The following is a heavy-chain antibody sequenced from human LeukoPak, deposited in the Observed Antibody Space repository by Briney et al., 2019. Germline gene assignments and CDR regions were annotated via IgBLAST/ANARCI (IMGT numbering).Heavy chain of an antibody. CDR2: INGGGVNT. CDR3: ARVVDTHFDY. CDR1: GFTFSSYA. D-gene: IGHD5-18*01. V-gene: IGHV3-23*01. J-gene: IGHJ4*02. Sequence: GGSLRLSCAASGFTFSSYAMSWVRQAPGKGLEWVSAINGGGVNTYYPDSVKGRFTISRDNSKNTLYLQMNSLRAEDTAVYYCARVVDTHFDYWGQGTLVTVSS.